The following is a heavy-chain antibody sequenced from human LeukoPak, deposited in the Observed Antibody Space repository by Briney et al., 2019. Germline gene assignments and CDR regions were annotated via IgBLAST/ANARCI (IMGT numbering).Heavy chain of an antibody. D-gene: IGHD3-3*01. CDR1: GGSISSYY. Sequence: SETLSLTCTVSGGSISSYYWSWIRQPPGKGLEWIGYIYYSGSTNYNPSLKSRVTISVDTSKNQFSLKLSSVTAADTAVYYCARSPDEWLFSPSFDYWGQGTLVTVSS. CDR3: ARSPDEWLFSPSFDY. V-gene: IGHV4-59*01. J-gene: IGHJ4*02. CDR2: IYYSGST.